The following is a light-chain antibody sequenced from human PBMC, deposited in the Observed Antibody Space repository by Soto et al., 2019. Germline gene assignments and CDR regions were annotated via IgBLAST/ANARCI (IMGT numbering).Light chain of an antibody. CDR2: EVT. J-gene: IGLJ3*02. V-gene: IGLV2-18*02. CDR3: SSFTTSDTWV. Sequence: QSVLTQPPSVSGSPGQSVTISCTGTGSDFGRYNRVSWYQHTPGTAPKLLIYEVTNRPSGVPARFSGSRSGNTASLTISGLQAEDDADYYCSSFTTSDTWVLGGGTKLTVL. CDR1: GSDFGRYNR.